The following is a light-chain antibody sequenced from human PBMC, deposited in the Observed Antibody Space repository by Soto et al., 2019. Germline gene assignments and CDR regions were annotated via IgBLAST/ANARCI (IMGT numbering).Light chain of an antibody. CDR3: QQRSNSYT. Sequence: EIVLTQSPATLSLSPGERATLSCRASQSVSSYLAWYQQKPGQAPRLLIYDASNRATGIPARFSGSGSGTGFTLTISSLEPEDFAVYYCQQRSNSYTFGQGTKLEIK. V-gene: IGKV3-11*01. J-gene: IGKJ2*01. CDR2: DAS. CDR1: QSVSSY.